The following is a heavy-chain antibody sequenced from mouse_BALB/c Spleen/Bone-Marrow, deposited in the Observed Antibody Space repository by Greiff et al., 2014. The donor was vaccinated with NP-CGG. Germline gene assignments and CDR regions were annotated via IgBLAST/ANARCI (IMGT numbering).Heavy chain of an antibody. CDR1: GFSLTNYG. CDR2: IWSDGST. CDR3: ARHRYYAMDY. J-gene: IGHJ4*01. Sequence: VQVVESGPGLVAPSQSLSITCTISGFSLTNYGVHWVRQPPGKGLEWLVVIWSDGSTTYNSALKSRLSISKDYSKSQVFLKMNSLQTDDTAMYYCARHRYYAMDYWGQGTSVTVSS. V-gene: IGHV2-6-1*01.